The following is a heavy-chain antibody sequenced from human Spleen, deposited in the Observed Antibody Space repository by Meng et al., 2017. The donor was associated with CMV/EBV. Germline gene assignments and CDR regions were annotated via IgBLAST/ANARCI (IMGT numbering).Heavy chain of an antibody. Sequence: WAASGFTFSDYYMSWIRQAPGKGLEWVSYISSSGSNIYYADSVKGRFTISRDNAKNSLYLQMNSLRAEDTAVYYCARGAYDGEYFQHWGPGTLVTVSS. CDR2: ISSSGSNI. CDR1: GFTFSDYY. CDR3: ARGAYDGEYFQH. J-gene: IGHJ1*01. V-gene: IGHV3-11*04. D-gene: IGHD3-10*01.